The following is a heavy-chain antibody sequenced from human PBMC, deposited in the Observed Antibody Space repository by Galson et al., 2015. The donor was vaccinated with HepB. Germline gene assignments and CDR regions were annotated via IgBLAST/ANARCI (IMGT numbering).Heavy chain of an antibody. CDR3: ARDSGARRAWYFDL. CDR2: ISSSSSYT. V-gene: IGHV3-11*06. CDR1: GFTFSDYY. J-gene: IGHJ2*01. Sequence: SLRLSCAASGFTFSDYYMSWIRQAPGKGLEWVSYISSSSSYTNYADSVKGRFTISRDNAKNSLYLQMNSLRAEDTAVYYCARDSGARRAWYFDLWGRGTLVTVSS. D-gene: IGHD6-6*01.